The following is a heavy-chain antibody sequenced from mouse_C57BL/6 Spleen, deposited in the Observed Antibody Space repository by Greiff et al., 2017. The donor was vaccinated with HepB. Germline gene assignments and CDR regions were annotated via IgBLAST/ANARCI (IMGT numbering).Heavy chain of an antibody. J-gene: IGHJ2*01. CDR2: ISSGSSTI. CDR1: GFTFSDYG. V-gene: IGHV5-17*01. D-gene: IGHD1-1*01. Sequence: EVQLVESGGGLVKPGGSLKLSCAASGFTFSDYGMHWVRQAPEKGLEWVAYISSGSSTIYYADTVKGRFTISRDNAKNTLFLQMTSLRSEDTAMYYCARGGNYYGSFHFDYWGQGTTLTVSS. CDR3: ARGGNYYGSFHFDY.